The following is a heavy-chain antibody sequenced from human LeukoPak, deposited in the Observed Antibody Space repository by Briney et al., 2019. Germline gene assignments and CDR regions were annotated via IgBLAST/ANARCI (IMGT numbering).Heavy chain of an antibody. CDR3: AKDLRGYGTYYFDY. D-gene: IGHD4-17*01. CDR2: ISGSGGST. J-gene: IGHJ4*02. Sequence: GGSLRLSCAASGFTFSSYAMGWVRQAPGKGLEWVSAISGSGGSTYYADSVKGRFTISRDNSKNTLYLQMNSLRAEDTAVYYCAKDLRGYGTYYFDYWGQGTLVTVSS. V-gene: IGHV3-23*01. CDR1: GFTFSSYA.